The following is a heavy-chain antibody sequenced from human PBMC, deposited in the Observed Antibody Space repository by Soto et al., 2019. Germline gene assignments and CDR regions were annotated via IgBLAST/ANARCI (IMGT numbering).Heavy chain of an antibody. J-gene: IGHJ4*02. D-gene: IGHD4-17*01. CDR3: ARVAGTTVVENTDY. Sequence: GGSLRLSCAASGFTFSSYSMNWVRQAPGKGLEWVSYISSSSSTIYYADSVKGRFTISRDNAKNSLYLQMNSLRAEDTAVYYCARVAGTTVVENTDYWGQGTLVNVSS. CDR1: GFTFSSYS. CDR2: ISSSSSTI. V-gene: IGHV3-48*01.